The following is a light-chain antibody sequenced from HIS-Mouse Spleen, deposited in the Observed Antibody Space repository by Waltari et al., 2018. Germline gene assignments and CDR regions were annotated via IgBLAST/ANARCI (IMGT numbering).Light chain of an antibody. Sequence: QSALTQPASVSGSPGQSITISCTGTSSDVGSYNLVSWYHQHPGKAPNLMIYEGSQRPSGVSNRFSGSKSGNTASLTISGLQAEDEADYYCCSYAGSSTWVFGGGTKLTVL. V-gene: IGLV2-23*01. CDR1: SSDVGSYNL. J-gene: IGLJ3*02. CDR3: CSYAGSSTWV. CDR2: EGS.